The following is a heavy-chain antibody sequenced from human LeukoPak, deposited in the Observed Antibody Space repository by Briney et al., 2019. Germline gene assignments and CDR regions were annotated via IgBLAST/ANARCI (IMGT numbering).Heavy chain of an antibody. Sequence: GASVKVSCKASGYTLTSYGISWVRQAPGQGREGMGWISAYNGNTNYAQKLQGRVTMTTDTSTSTAYMELRSLRSDDTAVYYCARRGSLYYYYYMDVWGKGTTVTVSS. CDR2: ISAYNGNT. CDR1: GYTLTSYG. D-gene: IGHD1-26*01. CDR3: ARRGSLYYYYYMDV. J-gene: IGHJ6*03. V-gene: IGHV1-18*01.